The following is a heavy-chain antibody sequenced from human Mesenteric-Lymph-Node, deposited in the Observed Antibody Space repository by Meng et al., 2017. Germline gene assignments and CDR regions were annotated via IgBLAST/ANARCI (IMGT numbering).Heavy chain of an antibody. CDR1: GFTFSSYG. Sequence: GESLKISCAASGFTFSSYGMHWVRQAPGKGLEWVASMNEDGSKKYSVESVQGRFTLSRDNAKNTLYLQMNSLRAEDTAVYYCVRDRRVCSGGSCYSDYFDHWGQGTLVTVSS. CDR3: VRDRRVCSGGSCYSDYFDH. V-gene: IGHV3-7*01. D-gene: IGHD2-15*01. CDR2: MNEDGSKK. J-gene: IGHJ5*02.